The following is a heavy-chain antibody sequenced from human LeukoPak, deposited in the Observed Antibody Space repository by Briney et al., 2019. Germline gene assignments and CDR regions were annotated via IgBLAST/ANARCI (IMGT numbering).Heavy chain of an antibody. CDR2: INHSVSN. CDR1: GGSFSGYY. J-gene: IGHJ6*04. Sequence: SETLSLTCAVYGGSFSGYYWSWIRQPPGKGLEWIGEINHSVSNNYNPTIKSGDTISVDTSKNQCSLKLSSVTAADSAVYCCAGVATGTTGDYYYYGMDVWGKGTTVTVSS. V-gene: IGHV4-34*01. D-gene: IGHD1-1*01. CDR3: AGVATGTTGDYYYYGMDV.